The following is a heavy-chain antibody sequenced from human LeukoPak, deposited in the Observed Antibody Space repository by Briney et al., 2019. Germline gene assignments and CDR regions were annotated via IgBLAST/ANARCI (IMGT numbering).Heavy chain of an antibody. CDR2: IYYSGST. Sequence: SQTLSLPCTVSGGSISSGGYYWSWIRQHPGKGLEWIGYIYYSGSTYYNPSLKSRVTISVDTSKNQFSLKLSSVTAADTAVYYCARGLTGRTNSHWFDPWGQGTLVTVSS. J-gene: IGHJ5*02. V-gene: IGHV4-31*03. D-gene: IGHD3-9*01. CDR3: ARGLTGRTNSHWFDP. CDR1: GGSISSGGYY.